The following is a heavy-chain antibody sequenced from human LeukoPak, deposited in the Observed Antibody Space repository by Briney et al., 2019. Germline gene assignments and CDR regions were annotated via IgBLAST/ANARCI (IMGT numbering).Heavy chain of an antibody. D-gene: IGHD1-26*01. J-gene: IGHJ4*02. Sequence: GGSLRLSCAASGFTFSSYAMSWVRQAPGKGLEWVSAISGSGGTTHYADSVKGRFTISRDNSKNTLYLQMNSLGAEDTALYYCAKAPGGGSYSYYFDYWGQGTLVTVSS. CDR3: AKAPGGGSYSYYFDY. V-gene: IGHV3-23*01. CDR2: ISGSGGTT. CDR1: GFTFSSYA.